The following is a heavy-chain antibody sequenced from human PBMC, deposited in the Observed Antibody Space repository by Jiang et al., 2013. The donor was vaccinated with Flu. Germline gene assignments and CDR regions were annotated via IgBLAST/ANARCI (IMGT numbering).Heavy chain of an antibody. CDR2: IKSKTDGGTT. Sequence: VQLVESGGGLVKPGGSLRLSCAASGFTFSNAWMSWVRQAPGKGLEWVGRIKSKTDGGTTDYAAPVKGRFTISRDDSKNTLYLQMNSLKTEDTAVYYCTTTLERRRRYYYYYGMDVWGQGTTVTVSS. CDR1: GFTFSNAW. D-gene: IGHD1-1*01. CDR3: TTTLERRRRYYYYYGMDV. V-gene: IGHV3-15*01. J-gene: IGHJ6*02.